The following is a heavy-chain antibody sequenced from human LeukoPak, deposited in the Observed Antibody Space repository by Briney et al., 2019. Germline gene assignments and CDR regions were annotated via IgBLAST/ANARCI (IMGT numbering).Heavy chain of an antibody. D-gene: IGHD3-22*01. CDR3: ARDIDYYDSSGYYY. CDR2: ISSSSSTI. J-gene: IGHJ4*02. CDR1: GFTFSSYS. Sequence: PGGSLTLSCPASGFTFSSYSMNWVRQAAGKGLEWVSYISSSSSTIYYADSVKGRFTISRDNAKNSLYLQMNSLRAEDTAVYYCARDIDYYDSSGYYYWGQGTLVTVSS. V-gene: IGHV3-48*01.